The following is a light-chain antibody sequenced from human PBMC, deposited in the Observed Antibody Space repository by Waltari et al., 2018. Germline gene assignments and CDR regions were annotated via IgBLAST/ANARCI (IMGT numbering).Light chain of an antibody. V-gene: IGKV3-11*01. CDR3: QQRYDWPLT. CDR2: DAS. Sequence: EIVLTQSPATLSLSRGVRANLTCSASQTIDNYFAWYQQKPSQAPRVLIYDASNRSAGIPARFSGSGSGTDFTLTISSLEPEDFAVYYCQQRYDWPLTFGGGTKVEIK. J-gene: IGKJ4*01. CDR1: QTIDNY.